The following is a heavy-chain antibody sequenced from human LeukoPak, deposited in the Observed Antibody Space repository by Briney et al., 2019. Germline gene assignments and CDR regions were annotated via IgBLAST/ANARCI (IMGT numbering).Heavy chain of an antibody. CDR2: IYHSGST. CDR1: GGSFSGYY. J-gene: IGHJ4*02. Sequence: PSETLSLTCAVYGGSFSGYYWSWIRQPPGKGLEWIGYIYHSGSTYYNPSLKSRVTISVDRSKNQFSLKLSSVTAADTAVYYCARDGTESSFWGQGTLVTVSS. D-gene: IGHD6-6*01. CDR3: ARDGTESSF. V-gene: IGHV4-34*01.